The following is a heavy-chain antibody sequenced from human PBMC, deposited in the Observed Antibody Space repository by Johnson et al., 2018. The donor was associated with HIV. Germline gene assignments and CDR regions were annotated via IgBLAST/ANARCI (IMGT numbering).Heavy chain of an antibody. J-gene: IGHJ3*02. D-gene: IGHD3-16*01. CDR3: AREGGSSGPDAFDI. CDR2: IYSGGST. Sequence: QVQLVESGGDLVQPGGSLRLSCAASGFTFSSYGMHWVRQAPGKGLEWVSVIYSGGSTFYADSVKGRFTISRDNAKNSLYLQMNSLRAEDTAVYYCAREGGSSGPDAFDIWGQGTMVTVSS. CDR1: GFTFSSYG. V-gene: IGHV3-NL1*01.